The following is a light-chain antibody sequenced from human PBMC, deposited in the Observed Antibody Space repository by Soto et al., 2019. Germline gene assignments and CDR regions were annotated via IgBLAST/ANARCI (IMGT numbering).Light chain of an antibody. CDR2: GAS. CDR3: QQYHDWPPRT. Sequence: EIIMTQSPATLSVSPGERATLSCRASQSINRNLAWYQQKPGQAPRLLFYGASSRSTGVPDRFSVSGSGTDFTLTISRLEPEDFAVYYCQQYHDWPPRTFGGGTKVDIK. V-gene: IGKV3D-15*01. J-gene: IGKJ4*01. CDR1: QSINRN.